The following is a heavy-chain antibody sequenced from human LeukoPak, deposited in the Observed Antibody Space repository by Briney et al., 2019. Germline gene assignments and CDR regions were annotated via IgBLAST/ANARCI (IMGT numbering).Heavy chain of an antibody. D-gene: IGHD3-10*01. CDR1: GFTFSSSL. CDR3: ARDVYAPMGY. Sequence: GGSLRLSCTASGFTFSSSLMNWVRQAPGKGLEWVANIYKDGSEKYHVDSVQGRFTISRDNAKNSLYLQINGLKPENTAVYYFARDVYAPMGYWGQATRVTVSS. CDR2: IYKDGSEK. J-gene: IGHJ4*02. V-gene: IGHV3-7*05.